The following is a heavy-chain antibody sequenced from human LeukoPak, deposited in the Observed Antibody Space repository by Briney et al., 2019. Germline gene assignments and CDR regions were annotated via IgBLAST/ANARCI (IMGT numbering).Heavy chain of an antibody. CDR3: ARDWRYSGGWVAFEY. CDR1: GFTFSSYW. D-gene: IGHD6-19*01. Sequence: GGSLRLSCAASGFTFSSYWMSWVRQAPGKGLEWVANINQDGSEKYYVDSVKGRFTISRDNAKNSLYLQMNSLRAEDTAVYYCARDWRYSGGWVAFEYWGQGTQVTVSS. V-gene: IGHV3-7*01. J-gene: IGHJ4*02. CDR2: INQDGSEK.